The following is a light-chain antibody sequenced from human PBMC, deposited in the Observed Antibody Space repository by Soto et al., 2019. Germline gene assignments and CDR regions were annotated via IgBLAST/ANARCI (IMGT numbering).Light chain of an antibody. V-gene: IGLV2-14*03. J-gene: IGLJ1*01. CDR1: SSDVGDYSY. Sequence: QSALTQPASVSGSPGQSITISCTGSSSDVGDYSYVSWYQHHPGKAPKLMIFDVSNRPSGVSTRFSGSKSANTASLTISGLQAEDEADYYCSSYTTTSTPYVFGSGTQLTVL. CDR2: DVS. CDR3: SSYTTTSTPYV.